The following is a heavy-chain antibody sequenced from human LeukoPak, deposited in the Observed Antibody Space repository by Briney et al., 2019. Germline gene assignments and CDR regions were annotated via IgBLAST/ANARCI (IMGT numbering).Heavy chain of an antibody. V-gene: IGHV1-2*02. J-gene: IGHJ4*02. CDR3: AREHSSSSGKVFDY. Sequence: XXWXRQAPGQGLEWMGWINPNSGGTNYAQKFQGRVTMTRDTSISTAYMELSRLRSDDTAVYYCAREHSSSSGKVFDYWGQGTLVTVSS. D-gene: IGHD6-6*01. CDR2: INPNSGGT.